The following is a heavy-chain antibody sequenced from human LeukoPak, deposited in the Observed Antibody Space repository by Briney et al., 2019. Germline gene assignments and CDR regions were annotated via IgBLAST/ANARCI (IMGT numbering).Heavy chain of an antibody. D-gene: IGHD3-3*01. V-gene: IGHV4-30-2*01. Sequence: SQTLSLTCAVSRGSTSRGGHSWSWLRQPPGKGLEWIGYIYHSGSTYYNPSLKRRVTISVDKSKNQFSLKLSSVTAADTAVYYCARGVSGGVFDYWGQGTLFTVSS. CDR2: IYHSGST. CDR3: ARGVSGGVFDY. J-gene: IGHJ4*02. CDR1: RGSTSRGGHS.